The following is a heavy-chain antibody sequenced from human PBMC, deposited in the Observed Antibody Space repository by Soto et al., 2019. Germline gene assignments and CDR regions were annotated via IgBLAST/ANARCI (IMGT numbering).Heavy chain of an antibody. CDR3: ARDPYRRYFEPRALDV. CDR2: ISSRSTSI. J-gene: IGHJ6*04. D-gene: IGHD3-9*01. CDR1: GFTFSGYS. V-gene: IGHV3-48*02. Sequence: PGGALRLSCAASGFTFSGYSMNWVRQAPGKGLEWVAYISSRSTSIYYADSVKGRFTISRDDAKNSLFLQVNSLRNEDTAVYYYARDPYRRYFEPRALDVWGEGTSVTVSS.